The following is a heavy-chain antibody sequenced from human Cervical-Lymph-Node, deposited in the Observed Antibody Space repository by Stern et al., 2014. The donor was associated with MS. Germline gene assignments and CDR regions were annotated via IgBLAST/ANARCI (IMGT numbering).Heavy chain of an antibody. J-gene: IGHJ6*02. CDR2: IIPIFGTA. CDR3: ARVEGYSSGWYYYYYGMDV. V-gene: IGHV1-69*06. Sequence: QVQLGQSGAEVKKPGSSVKVSCKASGGTFSSYAISWVRQAPGQGLEWMGGIIPIFGTANYAQKFQGRVTITADKSTSTAYMELSSLRSEDTAVYYCARVEGYSSGWYYYYYGMDVWGQGTTVTVSS. CDR1: GGTFSSYA. D-gene: IGHD6-19*01.